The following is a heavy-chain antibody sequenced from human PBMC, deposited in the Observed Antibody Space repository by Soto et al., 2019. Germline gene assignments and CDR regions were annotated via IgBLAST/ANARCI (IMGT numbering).Heavy chain of an antibody. CDR3: ASRSGQLPYDFDY. Sequence: ASVKVSCKASGFTFTNYGITWVRQAPGQGLECMGWISAYKGNTNYAQKFQGRVTMTTDTSTSTAYMELRSLRSDDMAVYYCASRSGQLPYDFDYWGQGTQVTVSS. D-gene: IGHD6-6*01. CDR2: ISAYKGNT. CDR1: GFTFTNYG. V-gene: IGHV1-18*03. J-gene: IGHJ4*02.